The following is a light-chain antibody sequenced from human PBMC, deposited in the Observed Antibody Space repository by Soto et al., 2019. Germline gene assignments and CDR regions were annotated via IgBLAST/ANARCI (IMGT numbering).Light chain of an antibody. CDR2: GAS. CDR3: QQYNNWPPPMYT. CDR1: QSVSSN. Sequence: EIVMTQSPATLSVCPGERATLSCRASQSVSSNLAWYQQKPGQAPRLLIYGASTRATGIPARFSGSGSGTEFTLTISSLQSEDFAVYYCQQYNNWPPPMYTFGQGTKLEIK. J-gene: IGKJ2*01. V-gene: IGKV3-15*01.